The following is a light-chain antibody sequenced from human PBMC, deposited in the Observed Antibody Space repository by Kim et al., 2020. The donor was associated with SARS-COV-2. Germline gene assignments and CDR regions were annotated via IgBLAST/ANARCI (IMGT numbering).Light chain of an antibody. CDR2: GAS. CDR3: HQYGSSPWT. J-gene: IGKJ1*01. CDR1: QSVSNSY. V-gene: IGKV3-20*01. Sequence: ENVLTQSPGTLSLSPGERATLSCRASQSVSNSYLVWYQQKPGQAPRLLTYGASSRATGIPDRFSGSGSGTDFTLTISRLEPEDFAVYYCHQYGSSPWTFGQGTKVDIK.